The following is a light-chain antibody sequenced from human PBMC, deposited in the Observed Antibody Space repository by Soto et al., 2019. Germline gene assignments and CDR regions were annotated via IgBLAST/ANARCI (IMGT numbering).Light chain of an antibody. V-gene: IGLV2-14*01. J-gene: IGLJ2*01. Sequence: QSALTQPASVSGSPGQSIAISCTGTSSDVGGYDYVSWYQQHPGKAPKLMIYDVSHRPSGVSDRFSGSKSGNTASLTISGLQAEDEADYYCSSSTSASTPLFGGGTSSPS. CDR1: SSDVGGYDY. CDR3: SSSTSASTPL. CDR2: DVS.